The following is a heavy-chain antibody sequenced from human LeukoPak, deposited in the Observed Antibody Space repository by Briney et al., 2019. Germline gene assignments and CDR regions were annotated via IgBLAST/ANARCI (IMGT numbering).Heavy chain of an antibody. CDR3: ARVTNPMVRGTTINGPNDY. CDR1: GDSINSLDL. Sequence: PSGTLSLTCTVSGDSINSLDLWSWVRQPPGKGLEWIGEMYLSGTTHSNPSLKSRVTISVDTSKNQFSLKLSSVTAADTAVYYCARVTNPMVRGTTINGPNDYWGQGTLVTVSS. V-gene: IGHV4-4*02. D-gene: IGHD3-10*01. CDR2: MYLSGTT. J-gene: IGHJ4*02.